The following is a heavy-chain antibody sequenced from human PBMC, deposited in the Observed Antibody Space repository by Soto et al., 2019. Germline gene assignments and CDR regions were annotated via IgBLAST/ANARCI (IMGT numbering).Heavy chain of an antibody. CDR1: GDSVSSNSAA. V-gene: IGHV6-1*01. CDR2: TYYRSKWYN. CDR3: ARVPSHSSGFIRPVDYYYGMDV. D-gene: IGHD6-19*01. J-gene: IGHJ6*02. Sequence: PSQTLSLTCAISGDSVSSNSAARNWIRQSPSRGLEWLGRTYYRSKWYNDYAVSVKSRITINPDTSKNQFSLQLNSVTPEDTAVYYCARVPSHSSGFIRPVDYYYGMDVWGQGTTVTVSS.